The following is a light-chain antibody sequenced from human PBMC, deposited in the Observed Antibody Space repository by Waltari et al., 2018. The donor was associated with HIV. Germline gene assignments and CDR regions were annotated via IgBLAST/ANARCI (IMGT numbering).Light chain of an antibody. V-gene: IGLV2-14*03. CDR1: SNDVGGYNY. J-gene: IGLJ2*01. CDR2: AVT. CDR3: SSYTKTLYVI. Sequence: QSALTQPASVSGSPGQSITISCTGTSNDVGGYNYVSWYQQHPGKAPKLMIYAVTTRPSGVSDLFSGSKSGNTASLAISVLQAEDEADYYCSSYTKTLYVIFGGGTKLTVL.